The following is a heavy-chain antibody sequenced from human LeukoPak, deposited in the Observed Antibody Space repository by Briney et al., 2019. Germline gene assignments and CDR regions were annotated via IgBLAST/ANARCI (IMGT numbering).Heavy chain of an antibody. CDR3: ARPAAVAGSSEVWFDP. J-gene: IGHJ5*02. V-gene: IGHV1-69*13. CDR1: GGTFNSYA. D-gene: IGHD6-19*01. Sequence: ASVKVSCKASGGTFNSYAISWVRQAPGQGLEWMGGIIPIFGKANYAQKFQGRVTITADESTSTAYMELSSPRSEDTAVYYCARPAAVAGSSEVWFDPWGQGTLVTVSS. CDR2: IIPIFGKA.